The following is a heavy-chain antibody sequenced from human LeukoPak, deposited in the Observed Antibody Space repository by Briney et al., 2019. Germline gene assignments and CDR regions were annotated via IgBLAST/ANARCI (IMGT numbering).Heavy chain of an antibody. D-gene: IGHD6-19*01. J-gene: IGHJ4*02. Sequence: SETLSLTCSVSGGSISNYYWSWIRQPPGKGLEWIGYIGYIYYTGSTNYNPSLKSRVTISVDTSKNQFSLRLSSVTAADTAVYYCARGRVGKQWLVPDYWGQGTLVTVSS. V-gene: IGHV4-59*01. CDR3: ARGRVGKQWLVPDY. CDR2: IGYIYYTGST. CDR1: GGSISNYY.